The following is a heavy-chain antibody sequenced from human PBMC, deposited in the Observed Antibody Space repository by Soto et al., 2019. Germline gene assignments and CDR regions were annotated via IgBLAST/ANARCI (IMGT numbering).Heavy chain of an antibody. CDR2: IKSKSDGATT. V-gene: IGHV3-15*01. CDR3: TTGLTIFGVVIDP. CDR1: GFTLSNAL. D-gene: IGHD3-3*01. J-gene: IGHJ5*02. Sequence: GGSLRLSWAASGFTLSNALMTWVRQAPGKGLRWVGRIKSKSDGATTDYAAPVRGRFIISRDDSKNTLYLQMNSLKTEDTAVYYCTTGLTIFGVVIDPWGQGTLVTVSS.